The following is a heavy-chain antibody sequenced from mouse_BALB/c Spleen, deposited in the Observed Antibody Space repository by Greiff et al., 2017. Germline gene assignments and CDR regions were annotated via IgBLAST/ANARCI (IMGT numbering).Heavy chain of an antibody. CDR2: ISSGGST. CDR3: AIYYCGSSYAMDY. V-gene: IGHV5-6-5*01. Sequence: EVKLVESGGGLVKPGGSLKLSCAASGFTFSSYAMPWVRQTPEKRLEWVASISSGGSTYYPDSVKGRFTISRDNAKNILYLQMSSLRSEDTAMYYCAIYYCGSSYAMDYWGQGTSVTVSS. D-gene: IGHD1-1*01. CDR1: GFTFSSYA. J-gene: IGHJ4*01.